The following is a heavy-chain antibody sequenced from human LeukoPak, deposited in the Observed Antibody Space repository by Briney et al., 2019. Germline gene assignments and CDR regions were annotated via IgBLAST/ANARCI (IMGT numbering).Heavy chain of an antibody. CDR2: IYPGEGIYATATT. V-gene: IGHV4-4*07. Sequence: SETLSLTCSVSGVSISAYYWSWIRQSAGNRLEWIGRIYPGEGIYATATTSYNPSFKSRVTMSVDTSKNQLSLKLSSVTAADTAVCYGARGVGYYWSNEPYYFDYWGQGTLVTVSS. CDR3: ARGVGYYWSNEPYYFDY. J-gene: IGHJ4*02. D-gene: IGHD3-22*01. CDR1: GVSISAYY.